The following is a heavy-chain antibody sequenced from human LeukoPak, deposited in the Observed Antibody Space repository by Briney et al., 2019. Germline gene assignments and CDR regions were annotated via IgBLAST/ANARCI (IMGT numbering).Heavy chain of an antibody. V-gene: IGHV1-2*02. CDR1: GYTFTGYY. CDR2: INPNSGST. Sequence: ASVKLSCKASGYTFTGYYMHWVRQPPGQGLEWMGWINPNSGSTNYAQKFQGRVTMTRDTSISTAYMELSRLRSDDTAVYYCARDRGYSYGYAAFDYWGQGTLVTVSS. CDR3: ARDRGYSYGYAAFDY. J-gene: IGHJ4*02. D-gene: IGHD5-18*01.